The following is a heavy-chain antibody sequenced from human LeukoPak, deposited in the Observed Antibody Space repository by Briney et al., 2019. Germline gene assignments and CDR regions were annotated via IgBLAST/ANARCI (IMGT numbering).Heavy chain of an antibody. Sequence: PSETLSLTCTVSGGSISSSSYYWGWIRQPPGKGLEWIGSIYYSGSTYYNPSLKSRVTISVDTSKNQFSLKLNSVTAADTAVYYCARQKDTGGLTDYWGQGTLVTVSS. D-gene: IGHD7-27*01. CDR1: GGSISSSSYY. CDR2: IYYSGST. V-gene: IGHV4-39*01. J-gene: IGHJ4*02. CDR3: ARQKDTGGLTDY.